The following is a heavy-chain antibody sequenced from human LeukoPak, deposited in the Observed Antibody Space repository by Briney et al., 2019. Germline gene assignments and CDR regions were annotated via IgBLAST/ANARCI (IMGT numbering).Heavy chain of an antibody. CDR1: GGSISSTSYY. CDR2: IYYSGST. Sequence: SETLSLTCTVSGGSISSTSYYWGWIRQPPGKGLEWIGSIYYSGSTYYNPSLKSRVTISVDTSKNQFSLKLSSVTAADTAVYYCARIYSSGWYYFDYWGQGTLVTVSS. J-gene: IGHJ4*02. CDR3: ARIYSSGWYYFDY. D-gene: IGHD6-19*01. V-gene: IGHV4-39*07.